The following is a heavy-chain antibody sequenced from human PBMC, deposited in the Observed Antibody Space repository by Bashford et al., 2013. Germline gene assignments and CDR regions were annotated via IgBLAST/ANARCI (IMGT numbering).Heavy chain of an antibody. CDR3: ARQGLREWANPNWFDP. J-gene: IGHJ5*02. CDR1: DQLSTYW. D-gene: IGHD2-8*01. CDR2: ISPGDSAV. V-gene: IGHV5-51*01. Sequence: GESLRSPVRILDQLSTYWIAWVRQMPGKGLEWMGVISPGDSAVRYSPSFQGQVTISVDKSINIAYLQWSSLKASDSAMYYCARQGLREWANPNWFDPWGQGTLVTVSS.